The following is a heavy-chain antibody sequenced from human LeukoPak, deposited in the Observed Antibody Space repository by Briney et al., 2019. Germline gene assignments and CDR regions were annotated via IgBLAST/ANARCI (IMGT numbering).Heavy chain of an antibody. D-gene: IGHD3-3*01. Sequence: PSVKVSCKASGYTFTKYYMNWVRQAPGQGLEWMGIMHPTGDSTNYAQKFQGRVTLTRDTSTGTFYMELSSLTSGDTAVYYCARHDFDLPMIYSFFVHWGQGTLVTVSS. J-gene: IGHJ5*02. CDR2: MHPTGDST. CDR1: GYTFTKYY. CDR3: ARHDFDLPMIYSFFVH. V-gene: IGHV1-46*01.